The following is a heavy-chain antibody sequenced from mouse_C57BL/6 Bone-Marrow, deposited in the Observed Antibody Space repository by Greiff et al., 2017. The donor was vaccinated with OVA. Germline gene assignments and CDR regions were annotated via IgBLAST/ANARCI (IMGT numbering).Heavy chain of an antibody. CDR2: IYPGDGDT. Sequence: QVQLKQPGAELVKPGASVKISCKASGYAFSSYWMNWVKQRPGKGLEWIGQIYPGDGDTNYNGKFKGKATLTADKSSSTAYMQLSSLTSEDSAVYFCARFYSNSHWYFDVWGTGTTVTVSS. J-gene: IGHJ1*03. D-gene: IGHD2-5*01. CDR1: GYAFSSYW. V-gene: IGHV1-80*01. CDR3: ARFYSNSHWYFDV.